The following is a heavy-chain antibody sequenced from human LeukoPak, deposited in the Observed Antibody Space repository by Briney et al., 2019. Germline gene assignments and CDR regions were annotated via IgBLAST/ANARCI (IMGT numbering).Heavy chain of an antibody. J-gene: IGHJ3*02. V-gene: IGHV3-23*01. D-gene: IGHD5-12*01. CDR1: GFTFSNFA. CDR2: LSGSYGST. CDR3: AKASFRGYSGYDSDAFDI. Sequence: GGPLRLSCAASGFTFSNFAMSWVRQAPGKGLEWVSALSGSYGSTYYADSVKGRFTISRDNSKNTLYLQMNSLRAEDTAVYYCAKASFRGYSGYDSDAFDIWGQGTMVTVSS.